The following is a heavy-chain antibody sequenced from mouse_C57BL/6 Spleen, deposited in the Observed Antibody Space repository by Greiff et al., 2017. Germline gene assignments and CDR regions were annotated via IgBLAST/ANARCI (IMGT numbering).Heavy chain of an antibody. CDR1: GYTFTSYW. Sequence: VQLQQPGAELVMPGASVKLSCKASGYTFTSYWMHWVKQRPGQGLEWIGEIDPSDSYTNYNQKFKGKSTLTVDKSSSTAYMQLSSLTSEDSAVYYCARSGYFDDWGQGTTLTVSS. J-gene: IGHJ2*01. D-gene: IGHD3-1*01. CDR2: IDPSDSYT. V-gene: IGHV1-69*01. CDR3: ARSGYFDD.